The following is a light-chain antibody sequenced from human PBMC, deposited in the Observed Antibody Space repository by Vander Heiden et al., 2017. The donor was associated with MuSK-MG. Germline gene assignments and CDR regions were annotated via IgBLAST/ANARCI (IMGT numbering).Light chain of an antibody. Sequence: QSALTQPPSASGSPGQSVTISCTGTTSDIGGYNYVSWYQKRPGKAPQLIIYEFAMRPSGVPDRFSGSKSGNMAFLTVSGLQAEDEAEYFCSSYAERDTLVFGGGTKLTVL. J-gene: IGLJ3*02. CDR1: TSDIGGYNY. CDR2: EFA. CDR3: SSYAERDTLV. V-gene: IGLV2-8*01.